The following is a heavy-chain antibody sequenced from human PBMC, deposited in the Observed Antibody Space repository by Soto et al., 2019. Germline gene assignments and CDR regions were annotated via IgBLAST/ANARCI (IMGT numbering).Heavy chain of an antibody. CDR2: IIPFFGTA. V-gene: IGHV1-69*13. D-gene: IGHD2-21*02. CDR1: GYTFSSCG. Sequence: SVKVSCKASGYTFSSCGMSWVRQAPGQGPEWMGGIIPFFGTANYAQKFQGRVTITADESTSTAYMELSSLRSEDTAVYYCAREGLYCGGDCYYYYGMDVWGQGTTVTVSS. CDR3: AREGLYCGGDCYYYYGMDV. J-gene: IGHJ6*02.